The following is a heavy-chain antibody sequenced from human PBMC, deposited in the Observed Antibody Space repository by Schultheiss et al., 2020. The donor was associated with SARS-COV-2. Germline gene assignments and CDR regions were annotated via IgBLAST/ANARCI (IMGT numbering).Heavy chain of an antibody. V-gene: IGHV4-59*08. CDR3: ARTLASGYDLGYYFDY. J-gene: IGHJ4*02. D-gene: IGHD5-12*01. CDR1: GGSISSYY. CDR2: IYYSGST. Sequence: SQTLSLTCTVSGGSISSYYWSWIRQPPGKGLEWIGYIYYSGSTNYNPSLKSRVTISVDTSKNQFSLKLSSVTAADTAVYYCARTLASGYDLGYYFDYWGQGTLVTVSS.